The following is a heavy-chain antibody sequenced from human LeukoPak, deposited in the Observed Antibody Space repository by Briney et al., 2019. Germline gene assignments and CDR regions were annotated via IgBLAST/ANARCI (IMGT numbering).Heavy chain of an antibody. J-gene: IGHJ4*02. CDR3: AKGIVVVPAAMPFEDSFDY. D-gene: IGHD2-2*01. Sequence: GGSLRLSCAASGFTFSSYWMHWVRQAPGKGLVWVSRINTDGSSTSYADSVKGRFTISRDNAKNTLYLQMNSLRAEDTAVYYCAKGIVVVPAAMPFEDSFDYWGQGTLVTASS. CDR2: INTDGSST. V-gene: IGHV3-74*01. CDR1: GFTFSSYW.